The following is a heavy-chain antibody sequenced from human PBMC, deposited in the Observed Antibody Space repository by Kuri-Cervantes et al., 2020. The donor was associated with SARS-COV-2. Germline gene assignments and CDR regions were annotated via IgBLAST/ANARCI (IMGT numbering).Heavy chain of an antibody. V-gene: IGHV3-74*01. CDR3: VRDRDHWNFDY. D-gene: IGHD1-1*01. CDR2: INPDGSYT. CDR1: GFTFSSYE. J-gene: IGHJ4*02. Sequence: GESLKISCAASGFTFSSYEMNWVRQAPGKGLVWVSRINPDGSYTNNADSVKGRFTLSRDNAKNMLFLQMNSLRAEDTAVYYCVRDRDHWNFDYWGQGTLVTVSS.